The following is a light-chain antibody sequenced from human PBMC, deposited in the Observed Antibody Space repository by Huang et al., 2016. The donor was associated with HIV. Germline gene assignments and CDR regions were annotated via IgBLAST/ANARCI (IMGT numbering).Light chain of an antibody. J-gene: IGKJ1*01. CDR1: QSVSSN. CDR3: QQYNDWPRT. CDR2: GAS. Sequence: EIVMTQSPATLSVSPGERVTLSCRASQSVSSNLAWYRQNPGQSPWLLIYGASTRATGIPARFSGSGSGTEFTLTISSLQSEDFAVYYCQQYNDWPRTFGQGSKVEI. V-gene: IGKV3-15*01.